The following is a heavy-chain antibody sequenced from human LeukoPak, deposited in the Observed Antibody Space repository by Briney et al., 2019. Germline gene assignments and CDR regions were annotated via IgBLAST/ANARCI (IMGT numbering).Heavy chain of an antibody. J-gene: IGHJ1*01. D-gene: IGHD6-13*01. Sequence: GGSLRLSCAASGFTFDDYAMHWVRQAPGKGLEWVSGISWNSGSIGYADSVKGRFTISRDNAKNSLYLQMNSLRAEDTALYYCARGYSSRVAEYFQHWGQGTLVTVSS. V-gene: IGHV3-9*01. CDR1: GFTFDDYA. CDR2: ISWNSGSI. CDR3: ARGYSSRVAEYFQH.